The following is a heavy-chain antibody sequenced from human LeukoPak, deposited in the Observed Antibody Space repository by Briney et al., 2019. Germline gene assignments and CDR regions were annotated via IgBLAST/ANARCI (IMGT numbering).Heavy chain of an antibody. D-gene: IGHD3/OR15-3a*01. Sequence: AGGSLRLSCAASGFTFSSYAMHWVRQAPGKGLEWVAVISYDGSNKYYADSVKGRFTISRDNSKNTLYLQMNSLRAEDTAVYYCADPDWAWGQGTMVTVSS. J-gene: IGHJ3*01. CDR1: GFTFSSYA. CDR2: ISYDGSNK. CDR3: ADPDWA. V-gene: IGHV3-30-3*01.